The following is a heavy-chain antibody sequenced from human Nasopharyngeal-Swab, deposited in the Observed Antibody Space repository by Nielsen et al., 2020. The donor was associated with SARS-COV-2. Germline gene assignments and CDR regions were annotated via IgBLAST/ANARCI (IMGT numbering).Heavy chain of an antibody. D-gene: IGHD5-12*01. V-gene: IGHV4-39*07. CDR3: AREEYSGYDWFDP. J-gene: IGHJ5*02. CDR2: IYYSGST. Sequence: SQTLSLTCPVSGGSTSSSSYYWGWIRQPPGKGLEWIGSIYYSGSTYYNPSLKSRVTISVDTSKNQFSLKLSSVTAADTAVYYCAREEYSGYDWFDPWGQGTLVTVSS. CDR1: GGSTSSSSYY.